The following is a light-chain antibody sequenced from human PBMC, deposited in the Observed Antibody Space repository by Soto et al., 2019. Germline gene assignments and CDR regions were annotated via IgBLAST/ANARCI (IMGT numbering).Light chain of an antibody. J-gene: IGLJ1*01. Sequence: QSVLTQPASVSGSPGQSITISCTGTSSDVGVYNYVSWYQRHPGKAPKVMIYDVSNRPSGVSNRFSGSKSGNTASLTISGLQAEDEADYYCSSYTSSSTRVFGTGNKVTVL. V-gene: IGLV2-14*03. CDR3: SSYTSSSTRV. CDR1: SSDVGVYNY. CDR2: DVS.